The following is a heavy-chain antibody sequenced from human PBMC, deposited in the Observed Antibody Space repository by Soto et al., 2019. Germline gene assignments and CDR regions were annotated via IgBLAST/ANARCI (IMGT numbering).Heavy chain of an antibody. Sequence: QVQLVESGGGVVQPGRSLRLSCAASGFTFSSYAMHWVRQAPGKGLEWVAVISYDGSNKYYADSVKGRFTISRDNSKNTLYLQMNSLIAEDTAVYYCARDRYDSRPPYWYFDLWGRGTLVTVSS. CDR3: ARDRYDSRPPYWYFDL. CDR1: GFTFSSYA. CDR2: ISYDGSNK. D-gene: IGHD3-3*01. V-gene: IGHV3-30-3*01. J-gene: IGHJ2*01.